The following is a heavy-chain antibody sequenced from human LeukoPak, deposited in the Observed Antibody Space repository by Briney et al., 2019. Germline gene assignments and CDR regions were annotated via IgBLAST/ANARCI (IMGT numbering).Heavy chain of an antibody. J-gene: IGHJ4*02. V-gene: IGHV4-38-2*02. D-gene: IGHD2-2*01. CDR1: GYSISSGYY. Sequence: SETLALTCTVSGYSISSGYYWGWIRQPPGKGLEWIGSIYHSGSTYYNPSLKSRVTISVDTSKNQFSLKLSSVTAADTAVYYCYIVVVPAAILYYFDYWGQGTLVTVSS. CDR2: IYHSGST. CDR3: YIVVVPAAILYYFDY.